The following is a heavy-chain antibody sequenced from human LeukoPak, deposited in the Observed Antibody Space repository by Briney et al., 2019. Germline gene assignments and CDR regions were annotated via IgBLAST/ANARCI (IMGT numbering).Heavy chain of an antibody. CDR2: ISGSSGII. V-gene: IGHV3-48*01. J-gene: IGHJ4*02. CDR3: AKDEARYSSSGYMVY. Sequence: GGSLRLSCAASGFTFNTYTMNWVRQAPGKGLEWVSYISGSSGIIDYADSVRGRFTISRDNAKNSLYLQMNSLRAEDTAVYYCAKDEARYSSSGYMVYWGQGTLVTVSS. CDR1: GFTFNTYT. D-gene: IGHD6-13*01.